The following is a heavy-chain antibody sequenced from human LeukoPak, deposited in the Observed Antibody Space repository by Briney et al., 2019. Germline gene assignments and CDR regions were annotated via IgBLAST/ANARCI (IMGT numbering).Heavy chain of an antibody. J-gene: IGHJ4*02. V-gene: IGHV1-69*05. D-gene: IGHD3-22*01. CDR1: GGTFSSYA. Sequence: SVKVSCKASGGTFSSYAISWVRQAPGQGLEWMGGIIPIFGTANYAQKFQGRVTITTDESTSTAYTELSSLRSEDTAVYYCARAAGKGYYDSSGYPYWCQGTLVTVSS. CDR3: ARAAGKGYYDSSGYPY. CDR2: IIPIFGTA.